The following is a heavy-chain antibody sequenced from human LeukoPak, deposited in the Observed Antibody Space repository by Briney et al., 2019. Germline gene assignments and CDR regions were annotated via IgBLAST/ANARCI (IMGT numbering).Heavy chain of an antibody. CDR3: ARQLGYCSSTSCYADKVDY. J-gene: IGHJ4*02. D-gene: IGHD2-2*01. V-gene: IGHV4-39*01. CDR2: IYYSGST. CDR1: GGPISSSSYY. Sequence: PSETLSLTCTVSGGPISSSSYYWGWIRQPPGKGLEWIGSIYYSGSTYYNPSLKSRVTISVDTSKNQFSLKLSSVTAADTAVYYCARQLGYCSSTSCYADKVDYWGQGTLVTVSS.